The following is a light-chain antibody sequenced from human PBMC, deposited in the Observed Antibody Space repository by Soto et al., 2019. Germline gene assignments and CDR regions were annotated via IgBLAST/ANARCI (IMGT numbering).Light chain of an antibody. J-gene: IGKJ5*01. CDR2: GAS. CDR1: QSVSSSY. CDR3: QQYGSSPFT. V-gene: IGKV3-20*01. Sequence: EIVLTQSPGTLSLSPGERATLSCRASQSVSSSYLAWYQQKPGQAPRLLIYGASSRATGIPDGFSGSGSGTDFTLTISRLEPEEFAVYYCQQYGSSPFTFGQGTRLQIK.